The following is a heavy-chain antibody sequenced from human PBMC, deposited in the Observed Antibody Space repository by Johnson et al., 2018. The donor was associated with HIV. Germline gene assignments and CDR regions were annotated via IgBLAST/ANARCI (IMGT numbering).Heavy chain of an antibody. CDR3: ARDGGVKGKGAFDI. D-gene: IGHD3-16*01. CDR1: EFTFSSYA. J-gene: IGHJ3*02. V-gene: IGHV3-30*14. CDR2: ISFDGSNK. Sequence: QVQLVESGGGVVQPGRSLRLSCAASEFTFSSYAIHWVRQAPGKGLEWVAVISFDGSNKYYADSVKGRFTISRDNSKNTLYLQMNSLRAEDTALYYCARDGGVKGKGAFDIWGQGTMVTVSS.